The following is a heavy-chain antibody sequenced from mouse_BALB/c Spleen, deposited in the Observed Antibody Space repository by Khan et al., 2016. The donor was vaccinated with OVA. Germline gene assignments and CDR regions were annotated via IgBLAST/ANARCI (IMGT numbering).Heavy chain of an antibody. J-gene: IGHJ3*01. CDR2: ISPGGDNT. Sequence: QVQLKQSGAELARPGASVKLSCKASGYTFTDYYINWMRQRTGQGLEWIGEISPGGDNTYYNEKFKGKATLTADKSSSTAYMQLSSLTSEDSAVYCCAREWAAWFPYWGQGTLVTVSA. V-gene: IGHV1-77*01. CDR1: GYTFTDYY. CDR3: AREWAAWFPY.